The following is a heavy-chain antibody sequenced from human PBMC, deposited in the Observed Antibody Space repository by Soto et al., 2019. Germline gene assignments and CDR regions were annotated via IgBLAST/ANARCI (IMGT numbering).Heavy chain of an antibody. Sequence: EVQLLQHGGGLVQPGGSLRLTCAASGFTFSDYAMSCVRQAPGKGLEWASTVSASASNTHYADSVKGRFTISRDNSKNTLFLQMDSLRAEDTALYYCANVPIWCGSSRCYTEGFDYWGQGTLVIVSS. CDR2: VSASASNT. J-gene: IGHJ4*02. CDR3: ANVPIWCGSSRCYTEGFDY. V-gene: IGHV3-23*01. CDR1: GFTFSDYA. D-gene: IGHD2-2*01.